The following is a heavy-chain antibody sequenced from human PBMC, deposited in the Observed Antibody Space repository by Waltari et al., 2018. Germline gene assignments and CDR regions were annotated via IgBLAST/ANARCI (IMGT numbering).Heavy chain of an antibody. CDR2: IYWNDDK. D-gene: IGHD4-17*01. Sequence: QITLKESGPTLVKPTQTLTLTCTFSGFSLSTSGVGVGWIRQPPGKALEWLALIYWNDDKCYSPSLKSRLTITKDTSKNQVVLTMTNMDPVDTATYYCAHRRRGGDYSWYFDLWGRGTLVTVSS. J-gene: IGHJ2*01. V-gene: IGHV2-5*01. CDR3: AHRRRGGDYSWYFDL. CDR1: GFSLSTSGVG.